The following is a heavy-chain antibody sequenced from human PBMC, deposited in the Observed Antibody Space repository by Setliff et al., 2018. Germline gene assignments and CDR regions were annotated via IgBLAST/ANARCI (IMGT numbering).Heavy chain of an antibody. CDR3: VREGVDSRSSTDYRYYMDV. J-gene: IGHJ6*03. Sequence: ASVKVSCKASGGTFSSYGISWVRQAPGQGLEWMGGTIPMFGTTDYARKFQGRVTIITDESTSTAYMQLSSLGSEDTAVYYCVREGVDSRSSTDYRYYMDVWGKGTTVTVSS. V-gene: IGHV1-69*05. D-gene: IGHD3-22*01. CDR1: GGTFSSYG. CDR2: TIPMFGTT.